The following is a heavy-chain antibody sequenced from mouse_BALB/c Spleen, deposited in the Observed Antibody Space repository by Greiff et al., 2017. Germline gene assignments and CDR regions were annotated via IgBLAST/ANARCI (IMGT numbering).Heavy chain of an antibody. CDR1: GFTFSSYA. Sequence: EVNLVESGGGLVKPGGSLKLSCAASGFTFSSYAMSWVRQSPEKRLEWVAEISSGGSYTYYPDTVTGRFTISRDNAKNTLYLEMSSLRSEDTAMYYCARGGAYGNYGAYWGQGTLVTVSA. D-gene: IGHD2-1*01. CDR2: ISSGGSYT. J-gene: IGHJ3*01. CDR3: ARGGAYGNYGAY. V-gene: IGHV5-9-4*01.